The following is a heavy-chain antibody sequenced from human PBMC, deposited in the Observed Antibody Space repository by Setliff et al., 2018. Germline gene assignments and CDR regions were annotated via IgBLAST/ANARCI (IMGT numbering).Heavy chain of an antibody. V-gene: IGHV4-4*08. D-gene: IGHD1-26*01. J-gene: IGHJ6*03. CDR2: IYASGST. Sequence: SETLSLTCTVSGGSISSYYWSWIRQPPWKGLEWIGYIYASGSTNYNPSLKSRVTLSVDTSKNQFSLKASSVTAADTAVYYCARAPPNRYSGSYEYFYMDVWGKGTTVTVSS. CDR3: ARAPPNRYSGSYEYFYMDV. CDR1: GGSISSYY.